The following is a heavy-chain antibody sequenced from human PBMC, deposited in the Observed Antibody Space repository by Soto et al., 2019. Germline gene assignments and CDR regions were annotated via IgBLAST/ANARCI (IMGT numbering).Heavy chain of an antibody. CDR2: IYNSGTT. CDR3: ARVTMSTVSWGFDP. V-gene: IGHV4-59*01. CDR1: GDSITSNH. D-gene: IGHD4-4*01. J-gene: IGHJ5*02. Sequence: SETLSLTCAVSGDSITSNHWNWIRQPPGRGLEWIGYIYNSGTTKYNPSLKSRVIISVDTSKNQLSLKLSSVTAADTAVYYCARVTMSTVSWGFDPWGQGTLVTVSS.